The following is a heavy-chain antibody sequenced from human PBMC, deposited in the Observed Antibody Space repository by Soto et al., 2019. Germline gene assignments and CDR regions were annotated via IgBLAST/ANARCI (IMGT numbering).Heavy chain of an antibody. Sequence: EVQLVESGGGLVQPGGSLRLSCAASGFTFSSYWMHWVRQAPGKGLVWVSRINSDGSSITYADSVKGRFTISRDNAKNTVYLQMNSLRAEDTAVYYCARMYYDYVWGSYRPKNYYYYGMDVWGQGTTVTVSS. J-gene: IGHJ6*02. CDR1: GFTFSSYW. CDR2: INSDGSSI. V-gene: IGHV3-74*01. D-gene: IGHD3-16*02. CDR3: ARMYYDYVWGSYRPKNYYYYGMDV.